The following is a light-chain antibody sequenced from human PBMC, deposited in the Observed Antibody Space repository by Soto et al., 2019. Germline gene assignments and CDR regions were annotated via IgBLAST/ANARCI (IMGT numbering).Light chain of an antibody. CDR2: EVT. Sequence: QSALTQPPSASGSPGQSVTISCTGTSSDVGRYNFVSWYQQHPGKAPKLMISEVTKRPSGVPDRFSGSKSGNTASLTVSGLQAEDEAAYYCSSYAGSNNLIFGGGTKVT. J-gene: IGLJ2*01. CDR3: SSYAGSNNLI. V-gene: IGLV2-8*01. CDR1: SSDVGRYNF.